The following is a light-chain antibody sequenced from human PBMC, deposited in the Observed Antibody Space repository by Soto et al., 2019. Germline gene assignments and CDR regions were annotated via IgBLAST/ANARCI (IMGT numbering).Light chain of an antibody. CDR3: SSYTSSSTPRYV. CDR1: SSDVGGYNY. J-gene: IGLJ1*01. Sequence: QSALTQPASVSGSPGQSIIISCTRTSSDVGGYNYVSWYQQHPGKAPKLMIYDVSNRPSGVSNRFSGSKSGNTASLTISGLQAEDEADYYCSSYTSSSTPRYVFGTGTKVTVL. CDR2: DVS. V-gene: IGLV2-14*01.